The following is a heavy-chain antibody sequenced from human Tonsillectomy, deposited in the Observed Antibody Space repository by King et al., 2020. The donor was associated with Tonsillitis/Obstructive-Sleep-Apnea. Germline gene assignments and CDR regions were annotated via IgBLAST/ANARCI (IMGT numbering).Heavy chain of an antibody. CDR1: GFTFDDYA. D-gene: IGHD4-23*01. V-gene: IGHV3-43*02. CDR3: AKDGYDYRGNSFDF. Sequence: VQLVESGGGMVQPGGSLRLSCAASGFTFDDYAMHWVRQATGKGLEWVSLISGNGGTTYYADSVKGRFTISRDNTKNSLYLQMNSLRTEDTALYYCAKDGYDYRGNSFDFWGQGTLVTVSS. J-gene: IGHJ4*02. CDR2: ISGNGGTT.